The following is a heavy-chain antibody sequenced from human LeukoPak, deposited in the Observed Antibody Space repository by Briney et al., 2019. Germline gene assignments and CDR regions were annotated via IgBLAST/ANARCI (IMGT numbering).Heavy chain of an antibody. CDR3: ARARSSGSIAYYFDY. J-gene: IGHJ4*02. D-gene: IGHD3-22*01. Sequence: GGSLRLSCAASGFTFSSYAMHWVRQAPGKGLEYVSAISSNGGSTYYANSVKGRFTISRDNSKNTLYLQMGSLRAEDMAVYYCARARSSGSIAYYFDYWGQGTLVTVSS. V-gene: IGHV3-64*01. CDR2: ISSNGGST. CDR1: GFTFSSYA.